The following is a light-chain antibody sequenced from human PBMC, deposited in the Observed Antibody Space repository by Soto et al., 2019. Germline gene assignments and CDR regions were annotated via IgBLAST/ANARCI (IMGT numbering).Light chain of an antibody. CDR1: QSISSY. Sequence: DIQMTQSPSSLSASVGDRVTNTCRASQSISSYLNWYQQKPGKAPKLLIYAASSLQSGVPSRFSGSGSGTDFTLTISSLQPEDFATYYCQQSYSTPWTFGQGPKVE. J-gene: IGKJ1*01. CDR3: QQSYSTPWT. V-gene: IGKV1-39*01. CDR2: AAS.